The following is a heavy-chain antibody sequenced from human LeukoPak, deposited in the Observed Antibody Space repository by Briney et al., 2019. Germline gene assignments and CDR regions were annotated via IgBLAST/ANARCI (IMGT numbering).Heavy chain of an antibody. D-gene: IGHD6-13*01. CDR3: ARDRDYSSSCPDY. Sequence: PGGSLRLSCAASGFTFSDYYMSWIRQAPGKGLEWVSYISSSGSTIYYADSVKGRFTISRDNAKNSLYLQMNSLRAEDTAVYYCARDRDYSSSCPDYWGQGTLVTVSS. V-gene: IGHV3-11*01. J-gene: IGHJ4*02. CDR1: GFTFSDYY. CDR2: ISSSGSTI.